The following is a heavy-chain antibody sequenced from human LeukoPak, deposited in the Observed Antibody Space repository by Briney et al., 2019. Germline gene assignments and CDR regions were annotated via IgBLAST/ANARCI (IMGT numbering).Heavy chain of an antibody. Sequence: ASVKLSCKASGYTLTSYYMHWVRQAPGQGLEWMGIINPSGGSTSYAQKFQGRVTMTRDTSTSTVYMELSSLRSEDTAVYYCARTSDSSSRSDLNWFDPRGQGTLVTVSS. V-gene: IGHV1-46*01. CDR1: GYTLTSYY. J-gene: IGHJ5*02. D-gene: IGHD6-13*01. CDR2: INPSGGST. CDR3: ARTSDSSSRSDLNWFDP.